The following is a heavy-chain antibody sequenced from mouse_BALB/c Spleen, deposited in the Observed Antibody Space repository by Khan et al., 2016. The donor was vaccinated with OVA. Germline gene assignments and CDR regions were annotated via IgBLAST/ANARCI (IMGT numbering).Heavy chain of an antibody. V-gene: IGHV1S41*01. CDR3: AVSNYYGSCLYAMDY. CDR2: VAPGSGST. D-gene: IGHD1-1*01. J-gene: IGHJ4*01. Sequence: DLVKPGASVKLSCKASGYTFTSYWINWIKERPEQGLEWIGRVAPGSGSTSYNEMFKAKNIMTIDTSYRTAYLQLSSLSSGDSAVYFCAVSNYYGSCLYAMDYWGQGTSVTVSS. CDR1: GYTFTSYW.